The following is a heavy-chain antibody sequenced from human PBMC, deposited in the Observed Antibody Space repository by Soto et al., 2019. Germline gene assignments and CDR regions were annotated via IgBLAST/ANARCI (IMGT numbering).Heavy chain of an antibody. J-gene: IGHJ3*02. CDR3: ATDLGGIAAAGMSFDI. D-gene: IGHD6-13*01. V-gene: IGHV1-24*01. CDR2: FDPEDGET. Sequence: ASVKVSCKVSGYTLTELSMHWVRQAPGKGLEWMGGFDPEDGETIYAQKFQGRVTMTEDTSTDTAYMELSSLRSEDTAVYYGATDLGGIAAAGMSFDIWGQGTMVTVSS. CDR1: GYTLTELS.